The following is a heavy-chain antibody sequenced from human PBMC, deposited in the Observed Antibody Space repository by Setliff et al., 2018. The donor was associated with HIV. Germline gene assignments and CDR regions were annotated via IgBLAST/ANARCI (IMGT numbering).Heavy chain of an antibody. Sequence: GASVKVSCKASRRTFNSHTINWVRQAPGQGLDWMGRIIPILGVANYAQRFQSKVTITADKSTSTAYMELTSLRSDDTAVYYCARGGGYYDSSGPVHYSYYYYMDVWGKGTTVTVSS. CDR3: ARGGGYYDSSGPVHYSYYYYMDV. CDR1: RRTFNSHT. CDR2: IIPILGVA. D-gene: IGHD3-22*01. V-gene: IGHV1-69*02. J-gene: IGHJ6*03.